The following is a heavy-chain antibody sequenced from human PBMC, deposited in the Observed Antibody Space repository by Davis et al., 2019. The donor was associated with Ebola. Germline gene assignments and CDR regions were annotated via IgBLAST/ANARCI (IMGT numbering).Heavy chain of an antibody. CDR1: GFTFSGFG. CDR3: AKVAGRWLQSIQYYFDY. D-gene: IGHD5-24*01. CDR2: ISSSSSYI. V-gene: IGHV3-21*04. J-gene: IGHJ4*02. Sequence: ESLKISCAASGFTFSGFGMNWVRQAPGKGLEWVSSISSSSSYIYYADSVKGRFTISRDNAKNSLYLQMNSLRAEDTAVYYCAKVAGRWLQSIQYYFDYWGQGTLVTVSS.